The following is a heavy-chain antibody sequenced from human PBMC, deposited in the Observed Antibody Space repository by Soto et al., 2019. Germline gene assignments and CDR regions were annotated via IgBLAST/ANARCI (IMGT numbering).Heavy chain of an antibody. D-gene: IGHD6-13*01. J-gene: IGHJ4*02. CDR1: GGTFSSYA. CDR2: IIPIFGTA. Sequence: QVQLVQSGAEVKKPGSSVKVSCKASGGTFSSYAISWVRQAPGQGLEWMGGIIPIFGTANYAQKFQGRVTITADESTSTAYMELSSLRSEDTAVYYCARDRAPELLERRYSSSWAQFDYWGQGTLVTVSS. V-gene: IGHV1-69*01. CDR3: ARDRAPELLERRYSSSWAQFDY.